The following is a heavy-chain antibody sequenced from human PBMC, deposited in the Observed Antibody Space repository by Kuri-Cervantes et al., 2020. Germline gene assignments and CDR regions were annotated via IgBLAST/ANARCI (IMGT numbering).Heavy chain of an antibody. D-gene: IGHD3-22*01. V-gene: IGHV3-30*19. Sequence: GESLKISCAASGFTFSSYGMHWVRQAPGKGLEWVAVIWYDGSNKYYADSVKGRFTISRDNSKNTLYLQMDSLRAEDTAVYYCARVTWGDDSSGSPSDYRGQGTLVTVSS. CDR1: GFTFSSYG. CDR3: ARVTWGDDSSGSPSDY. CDR2: IWYDGSNK. J-gene: IGHJ4*02.